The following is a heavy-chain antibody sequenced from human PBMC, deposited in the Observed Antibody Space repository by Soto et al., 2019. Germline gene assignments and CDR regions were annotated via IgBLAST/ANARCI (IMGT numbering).Heavy chain of an antibody. D-gene: IGHD4-17*01. CDR1: GFTFSSYA. Sequence: QVQLVESGGGVVQPGRSLRLSCAASGFTFSSYAMHWVRRAPGKGLEWVALISYAGSSTYYAESVKGRFTISRDNFKNTLSLQMNVLRAEDTAVYYCARDHGDHPWSSYYYGMDVWGQGTTVTVSS. CDR2: ISYAGSST. V-gene: IGHV3-30*03. J-gene: IGHJ6*02. CDR3: ARDHGDHPWSSYYYGMDV.